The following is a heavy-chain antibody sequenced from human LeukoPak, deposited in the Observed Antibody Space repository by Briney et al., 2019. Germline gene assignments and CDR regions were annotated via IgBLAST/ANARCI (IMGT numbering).Heavy chain of an antibody. CDR3: ARDLVGYSYGGYYFDY. D-gene: IGHD5-18*01. V-gene: IGHV1-18*01. CDR1: GYTFTSYG. J-gene: IGHJ4*02. CDR2: ISAYNGNT. Sequence: VASVKVSCKASGYTFTSYGISWVRQAPGQGLEWMGWISAYNGNTNYAQKLQGRVTMTTDTSTSTAYMELRSLRSDDTAVYCCARDLVGYSYGGYYFDYWGQGTLVTVSS.